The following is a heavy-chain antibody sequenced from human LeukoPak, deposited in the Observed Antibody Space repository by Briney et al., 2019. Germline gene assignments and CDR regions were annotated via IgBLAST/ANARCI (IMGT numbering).Heavy chain of an antibody. V-gene: IGHV4-38-2*01. CDR2: IYHSGST. CDR1: GYSISSGYY. Sequence: PSETLSLTCAVSGYSISSGYYWGWIRQPPGKGLEWIGSIYHSGSTYYNPSLKSRVTISLDTSKNQFSLKLTSVTAADTAVYYCARRDYDNWFDPWGQGTLVTVSS. J-gene: IGHJ5*02. D-gene: IGHD4-17*01. CDR3: ARRDYDNWFDP.